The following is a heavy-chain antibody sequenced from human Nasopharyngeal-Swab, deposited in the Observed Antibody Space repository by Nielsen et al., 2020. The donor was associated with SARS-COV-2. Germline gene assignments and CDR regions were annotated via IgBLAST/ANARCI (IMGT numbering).Heavy chain of an antibody. Sequence: GGSLRLSCAASGFTFSSYEMNWVRQAPGKGLEWVSYISSSCSTIYYADSVKGRFTLSRDNAKNSLYLQMNSLRAEDTAVYYCAREGRWLRDNWFDPWGQGTLVTVSS. V-gene: IGHV3-48*03. CDR1: GFTFSSYE. CDR2: ISSSCSTI. D-gene: IGHD5-12*01. J-gene: IGHJ5*02. CDR3: AREGRWLRDNWFDP.